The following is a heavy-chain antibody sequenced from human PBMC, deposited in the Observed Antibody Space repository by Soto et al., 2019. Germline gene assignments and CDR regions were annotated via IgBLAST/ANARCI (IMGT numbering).Heavy chain of an antibody. CDR2: INPSGGST. CDR1: GYTFTSYY. V-gene: IGHV1-46*01. D-gene: IGHD2-21*01. J-gene: IGHJ4*02. CDR3: ARDRIAEHDFDY. Sequence: QVQLVQSGAEVKKPGASVKVSCKASGYTFTSYYMHWVRQAPGQGLEWMGIINPSGGSTSYAQKFQGRVTMTRDTYTSTVYMELSSLRSEDTAVYYCARDRIAEHDFDYWGQGTLVTVSS.